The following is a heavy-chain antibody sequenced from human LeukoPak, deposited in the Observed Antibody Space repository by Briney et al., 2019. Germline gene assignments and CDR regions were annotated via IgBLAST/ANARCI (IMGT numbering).Heavy chain of an antibody. CDR2: INHSGST. CDR1: GGSFSGYY. V-gene: IGHV4-34*01. J-gene: IGHJ4*02. CDR3: ARDADYYDSSGYYRVVDY. Sequence: SETLSLTCAVYGGSFSGYYWSWIRQPPGKGLEWIGEINHSGSTNYNPSLKSRVTISVDTSKNQFSLKLSSVTAADTAVYYCARDADYYDSSGYYRVVDYWGQGALVTVSS. D-gene: IGHD3-22*01.